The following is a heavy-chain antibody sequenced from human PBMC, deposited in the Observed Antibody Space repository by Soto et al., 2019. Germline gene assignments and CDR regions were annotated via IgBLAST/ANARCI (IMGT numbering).Heavy chain of an antibody. CDR3: ARGVYYDFWSGYYRASGYYYYGMDV. CDR2: INHSGST. CDR1: GGSFSGYY. J-gene: IGHJ6*02. V-gene: IGHV4-34*01. D-gene: IGHD3-3*01. Sequence: SSETLSLTCAVYGGSFSGYYWSWIRQPPGKGLEWIGEINHSGSTNYNPSLKSRVTISVDTSKNQFSLKLSSVTAADTAVYYCARGVYYDFWSGYYRASGYYYYGMDVWGQGTTVTVSS.